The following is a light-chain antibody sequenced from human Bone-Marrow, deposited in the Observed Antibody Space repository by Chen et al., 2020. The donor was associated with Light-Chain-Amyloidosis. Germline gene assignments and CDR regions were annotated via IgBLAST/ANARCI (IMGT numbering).Light chain of an antibody. CDR2: RDT. CDR1: DLPTKY. Sequence: SYELTQPPSVSVSPGQTARIPCSGDDLPTKYAYWYQQKPGQAPVLVIHRDTERPSGISERFSGCSSGTTATWTIRGVQAGDEADYHGQSADSSGTYEVIFGGGTKLTVL. CDR3: QSADSSGTYEVI. J-gene: IGLJ2*01. V-gene: IGLV3-25*03.